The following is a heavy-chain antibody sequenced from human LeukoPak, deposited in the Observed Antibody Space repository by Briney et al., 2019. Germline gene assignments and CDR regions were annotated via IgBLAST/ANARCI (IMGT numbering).Heavy chain of an antibody. J-gene: IGHJ6*02. CDR2: IYYSGST. Sequence: PSETLSLTCTVSGGSISSYYWSWIRQPPGKGLEWIGYIYYSGSTNYNPSLKSRVTISVDTSKNQFSLKLSSVTAADTAVYYCARHGAVAGTNYYYYYGMDVWGQGTTVTVSS. CDR1: GGSISSYY. V-gene: IGHV4-59*08. CDR3: ARHGAVAGTNYYYYYGMDV. D-gene: IGHD6-19*01.